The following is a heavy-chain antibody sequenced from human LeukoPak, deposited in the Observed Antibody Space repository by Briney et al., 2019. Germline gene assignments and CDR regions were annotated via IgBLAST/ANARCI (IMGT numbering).Heavy chain of an antibody. Sequence: GGSLRLSCAASGFTVSSNYMGWVRQAPGKGLEWVSVIYSGGSTYYADSVKGRFTISRDNSKNTLYLQMNSLRAEDTAVYYCARGARPDWFDPWGQGTLVTVSS. CDR3: ARGARPDWFDP. CDR2: IYSGGST. V-gene: IGHV3-53*01. CDR1: GFTVSSNY. J-gene: IGHJ5*02.